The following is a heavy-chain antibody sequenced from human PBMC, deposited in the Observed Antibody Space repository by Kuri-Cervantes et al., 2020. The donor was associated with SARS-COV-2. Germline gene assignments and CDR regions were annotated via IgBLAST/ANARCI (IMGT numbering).Heavy chain of an antibody. J-gene: IGHJ6*02. Sequence: GSLRLSCAVYGWSFSGYYWSWILQPPGKGLEWSGEINHSGSTNYDQSLRSRVTISVDTSKNQFSLKLSSVTAADTAVYYCAREGGDILVAGMDVWGQGTTVTVSS. CDR1: GWSFSGYY. CDR2: INHSGST. D-gene: IGHD2-2*01. CDR3: AREGGDILVAGMDV. V-gene: IGHV4-34*01.